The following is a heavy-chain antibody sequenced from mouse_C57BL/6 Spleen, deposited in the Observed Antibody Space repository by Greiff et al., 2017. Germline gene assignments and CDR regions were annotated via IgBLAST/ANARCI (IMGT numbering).Heavy chain of an antibody. J-gene: IGHJ2*01. D-gene: IGHD2-4*01. CDR3: AKGGYDYVPYYFDY. CDR2: INPNNGGT. V-gene: IGHV1-26*01. Sequence: EVQLQQSGPELVKPGASVKISCKASGYTFTDYYMNWVKQSHGKSLEWIGDINPNNGGTSYNQKFKGKATLTVDKYSSTAYMELRSLTSEDSAVYYCAKGGYDYVPYYFDYWGQGTTLTVSS. CDR1: GYTFTDYY.